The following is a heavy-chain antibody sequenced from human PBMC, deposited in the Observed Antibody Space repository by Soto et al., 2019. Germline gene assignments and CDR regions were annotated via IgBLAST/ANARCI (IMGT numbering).Heavy chain of an antibody. D-gene: IGHD3-22*01. V-gene: IGHV1-8*01. Sequence: QVQLVQSGAEVKKPVASVKVSCKASGYTFTSYDINWVRQATGQGLERMGWMNPNSGNTGYAQKFQGRVTMPRNTSISTAYKELSRLRSEDTAVYYCARVTYYYDSSGYYFLWFDPWGQGTLVNVSS. CDR1: GYTFTSYD. J-gene: IGHJ5*02. CDR3: ARVTYYYDSSGYYFLWFDP. CDR2: MNPNSGNT.